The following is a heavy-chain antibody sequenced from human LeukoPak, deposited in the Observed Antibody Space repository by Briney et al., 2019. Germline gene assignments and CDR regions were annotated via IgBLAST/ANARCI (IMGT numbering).Heavy chain of an antibody. J-gene: IGHJ6*03. CDR2: INYSGST. CDR3: ARGRRSSWYSGYYYYYMDV. CDR1: GGSISSHY. D-gene: IGHD6-13*01. Sequence: SETLSLTCTVSGGSISSHYWSWIRQPPGKGLEWIGDINYSGSTNYNPSLKSRVTISVDTSKNQFSLKLSSVTAADTAVYYCARGRRSSWYSGYYYYYMDVWGKGTTVTVFS. V-gene: IGHV4-59*11.